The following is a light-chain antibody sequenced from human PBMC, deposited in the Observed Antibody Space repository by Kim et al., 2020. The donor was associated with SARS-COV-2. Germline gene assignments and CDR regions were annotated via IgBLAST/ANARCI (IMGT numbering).Light chain of an antibody. V-gene: IGKV3-20*01. CDR2: GAS. CDR3: QQYANSPT. J-gene: IGKJ1*01. CDR1: RSVSSSY. Sequence: WSPGERATLSCRASRSVSSSYLAWYQQKPGQAPRLLISGASSRATGIPDRFSGSGSGTDFTLTISRLEPEDSAVYYCQQYANSPTFGQGTKVDIK.